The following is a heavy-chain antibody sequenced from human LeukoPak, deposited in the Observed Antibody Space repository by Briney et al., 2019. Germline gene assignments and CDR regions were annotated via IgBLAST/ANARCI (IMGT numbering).Heavy chain of an antibody. Sequence: SETLSLTCTVSGGSISSLTYYWGWIRQPPGKGLEWIASIYYSGTTYYSPSLKSRVAISVNRSNNQFSLRLSSVTAADTAVYYCTGYSAGWSSGGGYWGQGTVVTVSS. J-gene: IGHJ4*02. V-gene: IGHV4-39*01. CDR2: IYYSGTT. CDR3: TGYSAGWSSGGGY. D-gene: IGHD6-19*01. CDR1: GGSISSLTYY.